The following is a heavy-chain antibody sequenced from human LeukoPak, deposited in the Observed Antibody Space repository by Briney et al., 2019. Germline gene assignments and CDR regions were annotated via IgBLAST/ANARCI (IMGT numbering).Heavy chain of an antibody. J-gene: IGHJ5*02. CDR1: GFTFSSYA. V-gene: IGHV3-23*01. Sequence: GGSLRLSCAASGFTFSSYAMSWVRQAPGKGLEWVSAISGSGGSTYYADSVKGRFTISRDNSKNTLYLQMNSLRAEDTALYHCXXXXXXXXRGAPHWFDPWGQGTLVTVSS. D-gene: IGHD3-10*01. CDR2: ISGSGGST. CDR3: XXXXXXXXRGAPHWFDP.